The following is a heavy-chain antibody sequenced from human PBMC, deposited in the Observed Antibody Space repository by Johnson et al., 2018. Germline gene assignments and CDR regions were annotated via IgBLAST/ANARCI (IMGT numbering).Heavy chain of an antibody. V-gene: IGHV3-49*03. CDR3: AKGRIAARPDAFDI. J-gene: IGHJ3*02. CDR1: GFTFGDYA. D-gene: IGHD6-6*01. CDR2: IRSKAYGGTT. Sequence: EVQLVESGGGLVQPGRSLRLSCTASGFTFGDYAMSWFRQAPGKGLEWVGFIRSKAYGGTTEYAASVKGRFTISRDDSKNTLYLQMNSLRAEDTALYYCAKGRIAARPDAFDIWGQGTMVTVSS.